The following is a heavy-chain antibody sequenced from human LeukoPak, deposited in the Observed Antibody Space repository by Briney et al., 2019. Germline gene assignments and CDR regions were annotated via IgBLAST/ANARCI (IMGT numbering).Heavy chain of an antibody. CDR2: IKAKAHGGTI. V-gene: IGHV3-15*01. CDR1: GFTFSSYS. CDR3: TTDGVGVEGATYDN. Sequence: TGGSLRLSCAASGFTFSSYSMNWVRQAPGKGLEGVGRIKAKAHGGTIEDAAPVKGRFTISRDDSKNTLYLQMNSLNTEDTAVYYCTTDGVGVEGATYDNWGQGTLVSVSS. J-gene: IGHJ4*02. D-gene: IGHD1-26*01.